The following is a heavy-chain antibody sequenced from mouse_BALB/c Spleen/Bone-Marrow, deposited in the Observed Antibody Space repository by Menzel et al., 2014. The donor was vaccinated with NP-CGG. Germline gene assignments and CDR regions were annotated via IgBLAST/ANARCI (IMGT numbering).Heavy chain of an antibody. J-gene: IGHJ4*01. D-gene: IGHD2-4*01. CDR3: ARKGAMITHYYAMDY. Sequence: EVHLVESGGGLVQPGGSRKLSCAASGFTFSSFGMHWVRQAPEKGLEWVAYISSGSSPIYYADIVKGRFTISRDNPKNTLFLQMTSLRSEDTAMYYCARKGAMITHYYAMDYWGQGTSVTVSS. CDR2: ISSGSSPI. CDR1: GFTFSSFG. V-gene: IGHV5-17*02.